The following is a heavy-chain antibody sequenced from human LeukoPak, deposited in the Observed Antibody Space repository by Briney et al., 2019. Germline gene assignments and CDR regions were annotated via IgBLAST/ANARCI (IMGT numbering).Heavy chain of an antibody. Sequence: SETLSLTCTVSGGSISSYYWSWIRQPPGKGLEWIGYIYYSGSTNYNPSLKSRVTISVDTSKNQFSLKLSSMTAADTAVYYCAGGYRYFDYWGQGTLVTVSS. CDR1: GGSISSYY. J-gene: IGHJ4*02. CDR3: AGGYRYFDY. D-gene: IGHD5-18*01. CDR2: IYYSGST. V-gene: IGHV4-59*08.